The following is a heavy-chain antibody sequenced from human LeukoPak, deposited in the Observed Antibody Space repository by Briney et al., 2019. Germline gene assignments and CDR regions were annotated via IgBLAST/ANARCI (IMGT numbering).Heavy chain of an antibody. V-gene: IGHV3-9*03. CDR3: AKDITHGSGSFLHSSYAFDI. CDR2: ISWNSGSI. Sequence: GGSLRLSCAASGFTFDDYAMHWVRQAPGKGLEWVSGISWNSGSIGYADSVKGRFTISRDNAKNSLYLQMNSLRAEDMALYYCAKDITHGSGSFLHSSYAFDIWGQGTMVTVSS. D-gene: IGHD3-10*01. CDR1: GFTFDDYA. J-gene: IGHJ3*02.